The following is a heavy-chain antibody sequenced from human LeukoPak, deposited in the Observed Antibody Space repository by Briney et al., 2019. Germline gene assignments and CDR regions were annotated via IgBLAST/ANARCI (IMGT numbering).Heavy chain of an antibody. D-gene: IGHD4-23*01. CDR3: AKDRAARRWRVTYYYGMDV. CDR2: ISYDGSNK. Sequence: GGSLRLSCAASGFTFSSYAMHWVRQAPGKGLEWVAVISYDGSNKYYADSVKGRFTISRDNSKNTLYLQMNSLRAEDTAVYYCAKDRAARRWRVTYYYGMDVWGQGTTVTVSS. V-gene: IGHV3-30*04. CDR1: GFTFSSYA. J-gene: IGHJ6*02.